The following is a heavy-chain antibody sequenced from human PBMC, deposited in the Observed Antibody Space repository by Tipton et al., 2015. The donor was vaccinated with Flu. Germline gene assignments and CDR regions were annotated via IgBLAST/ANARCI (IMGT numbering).Heavy chain of an antibody. CDR3: AEGYCSGGSCYLSY. CDR2: IYYSGST. D-gene: IGHD2-15*01. CDR1: GGPISSYY. Sequence: TLSLTCTVSGGPISSYYWSWIRQPPGKGLEWIGYIYYSGSTNYNPSLKSRVTISVDTSKNQFSLKLSSVTAADTAVYYCAEGYCSGGSCYLSYWGQGTLVTVSS. J-gene: IGHJ4*02. V-gene: IGHV4-59*01.